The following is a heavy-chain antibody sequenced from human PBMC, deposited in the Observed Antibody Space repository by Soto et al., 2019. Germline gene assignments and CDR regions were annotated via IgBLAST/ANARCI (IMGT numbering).Heavy chain of an antibody. CDR3: ARVVADGYIKYYYYGMDV. CDR1: GYTFTSYD. D-gene: IGHD5-12*01. V-gene: IGHV1-8*01. Sequence: GASVKVSCKASGYTFTSYDINWVRQATGQGLEWMGWMNPNSGNTGYAQKFQGRVTMTRNTSISTAYMELSSLRSEDTAVYYCARVVADGYIKYYYYGMDVWGQGTTVTVSS. J-gene: IGHJ6*02. CDR2: MNPNSGNT.